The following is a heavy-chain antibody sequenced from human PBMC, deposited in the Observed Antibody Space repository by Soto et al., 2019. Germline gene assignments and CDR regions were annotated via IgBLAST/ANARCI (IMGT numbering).Heavy chain of an antibody. Sequence: GGSLRLSCAASGFTFSNAWMSWVRQAPGTGLEWVGRIKSKTDGGTTDYAAPVKGRFTISRDDSKNTLYLQMNSLKTEDTAVYYCTTDSSRYSSSWYGWGQGTLVTVSS. D-gene: IGHD6-13*01. CDR2: IKSKTDGGTT. V-gene: IGHV3-15*01. CDR3: TTDSSRYSSSWYG. J-gene: IGHJ4*02. CDR1: GFTFSNAW.